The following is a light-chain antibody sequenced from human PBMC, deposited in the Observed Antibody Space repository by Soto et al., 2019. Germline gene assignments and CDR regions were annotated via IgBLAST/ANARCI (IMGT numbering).Light chain of an antibody. Sequence: DIQMTQSPSTLSASVGDRVTITCRASQSISSWLAWYQQKPGKAAKLLIYDASSLGSGVPSRFSGSGCGTEFTLTISSLQPDDFSTYYCQQYNSYLYTFGQGTKLEIK. CDR1: QSISSW. CDR3: QQYNSYLYT. CDR2: DAS. V-gene: IGKV1-5*01. J-gene: IGKJ2*01.